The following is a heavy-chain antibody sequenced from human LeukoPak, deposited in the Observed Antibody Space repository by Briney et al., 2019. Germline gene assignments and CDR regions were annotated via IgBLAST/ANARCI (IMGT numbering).Heavy chain of an antibody. CDR1: GFTFRDYY. Sequence: GGSLRLSCAGSGFTFRDYYMSWIRQAPGKGLEWVSSISSSSSYIYYADSVKGRFTISRDNAKNSLYLQMNSLRAEDTAVYYCAREGITMVRGVIRVGDYWGQGTLVTVSS. CDR2: ISSSSSYI. CDR3: AREGITMVRGVIRVGDY. J-gene: IGHJ4*02. V-gene: IGHV3-11*06. D-gene: IGHD3-10*01.